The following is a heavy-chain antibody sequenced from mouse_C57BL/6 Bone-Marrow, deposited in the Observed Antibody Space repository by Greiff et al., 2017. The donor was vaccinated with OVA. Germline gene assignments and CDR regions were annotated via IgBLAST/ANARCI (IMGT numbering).Heavy chain of an antibody. Sequence: EVKLQESGAELVRPGASVKLSCTASGFNIKDYYMHWVKQRPEQGLEWIGRIDPEDGDTDYAPKFQGKATMTADTSSNTAYLQLSSLTSEDTAVYYCTRLLRSYYAMDYWGQGTSVTVSS. V-gene: IGHV14-1*01. D-gene: IGHD1-1*01. CDR3: TRLLRSYYAMDY. CDR2: IDPEDGDT. CDR1: GFNIKDYY. J-gene: IGHJ4*01.